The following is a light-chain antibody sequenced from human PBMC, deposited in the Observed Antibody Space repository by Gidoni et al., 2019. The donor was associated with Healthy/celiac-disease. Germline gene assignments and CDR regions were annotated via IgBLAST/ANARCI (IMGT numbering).Light chain of an antibody. CDR3: QQSYSTPFLT. CDR2: AAS. CDR1: QSISSY. Sequence: DIQMTQSPASLSASVGDRVTITCRASQSISSYLNWYQQKPGKAPKLLIYAASSLQSGVPSRFSGRGSGTDFTLTISSLQPEDFAPYSCQQSYSTPFLTFGGGTKVEIK. V-gene: IGKV1-39*01. J-gene: IGKJ4*01.